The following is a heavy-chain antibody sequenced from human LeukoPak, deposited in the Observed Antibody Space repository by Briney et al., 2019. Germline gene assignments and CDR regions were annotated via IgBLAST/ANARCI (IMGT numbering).Heavy chain of an antibody. CDR1: GYTFTNYH. V-gene: IGHV1-8*03. CDR2: INPDTGDK. D-gene: IGHD2-21*02. CDR3: ARTTSMTASGYDY. Sequence: ASVKVSCKASGYTFTNYHINWVRQASGQGPEWMTWINPDTGDKGYARKFQDRVTITTDTSISTAYMEPSSLSSEDTAVYFCARTTSMTASGYDYWGQGTLVTVSS. J-gene: IGHJ4*02.